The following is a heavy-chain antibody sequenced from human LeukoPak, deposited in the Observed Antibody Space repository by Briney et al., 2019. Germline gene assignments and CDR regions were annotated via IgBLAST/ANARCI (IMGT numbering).Heavy chain of an antibody. CDR3: PKYYYDSSGYYYYYYYMDV. CDR1: GFTFSSYA. J-gene: IGHJ6*03. CDR2: ISGSGGST. D-gene: IGHD3-22*01. V-gene: IGHV3-23*01. Sequence: PGGSLRLSCAASGFTFSSYAMSWVRQAPGKGLEWVSAISGSGGSTYYADSVKGRFTISRDNSKNTLYLQMNSLRAEDTAVYYCPKYYYDSSGYYYYYYYMDVWGKGTTVTVSS.